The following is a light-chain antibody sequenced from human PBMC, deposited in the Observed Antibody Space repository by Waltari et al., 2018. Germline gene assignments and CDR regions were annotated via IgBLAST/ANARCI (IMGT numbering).Light chain of an antibody. Sequence: QSALTQPRPMSGSPGQPVHIACSGTSTDVGGHNYVTWYQQHPGKSPKLVIYDVNNRPSGVPERFSGSKSGNTASLTISGLQSEDEADYYCCSFAGGFTWVFGEGTRLTVL. CDR3: CSFAGGFTWV. CDR2: DVN. CDR1: STDVGGHNY. J-gene: IGLJ3*02. V-gene: IGLV2-11*01.